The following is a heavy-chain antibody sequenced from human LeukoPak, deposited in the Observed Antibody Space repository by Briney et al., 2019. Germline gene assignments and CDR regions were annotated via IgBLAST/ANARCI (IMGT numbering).Heavy chain of an antibody. Sequence: GGSLRLSCAASGFTFGSYSMNWVRQAPGKGLEWVSSISSSSSYIYYADSVKGRFTISRDNAKNSLYLQMNSLRAEDTAVYYCARDDSGGYYHFDYWGQGTLVTVSS. CDR1: GFTFGSYS. CDR3: ARDDSGGYYHFDY. J-gene: IGHJ4*02. D-gene: IGHD3-22*01. CDR2: ISSSSSYI. V-gene: IGHV3-21*01.